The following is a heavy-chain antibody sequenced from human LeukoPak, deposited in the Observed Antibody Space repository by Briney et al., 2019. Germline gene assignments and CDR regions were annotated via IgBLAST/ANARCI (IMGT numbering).Heavy chain of an antibody. CDR3: ARSGSYLGYMDV. J-gene: IGHJ6*03. CDR1: GGSISSGSYY. CDR2: IYTSGST. Sequence: PSETLSLTCTVSGGSISSGSYYWSWIRQPAGKGLEWIGRIYTSGSTNYNPSLKSRVTISVDTSKNQFSLKLNSVTAADTAVYYCARSGSYLGYMDVWGKGTTVTISS. D-gene: IGHD1-1*01. V-gene: IGHV4-61*02.